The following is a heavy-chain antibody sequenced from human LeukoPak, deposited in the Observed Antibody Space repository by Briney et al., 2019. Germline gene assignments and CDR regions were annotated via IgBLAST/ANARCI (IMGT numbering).Heavy chain of an antibody. CDR3: ARLRITMVRGVIILFDY. J-gene: IGHJ4*02. V-gene: IGHV3-7*01. CDR2: IKQDGSEK. D-gene: IGHD3-10*01. Sequence: GGSLRLSCAASRFTFSSYWMSWVRQAPGKGLEWVANIKQDGSEKYYVDSVKGRFTISRDNAKNSLYLQMNSLRAEDTAVYYCARLRITMVRGVIILFDYWGQGTLVTVSS. CDR1: RFTFSSYW.